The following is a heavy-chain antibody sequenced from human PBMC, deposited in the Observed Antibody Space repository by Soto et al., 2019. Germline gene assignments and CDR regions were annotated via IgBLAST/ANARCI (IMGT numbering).Heavy chain of an antibody. D-gene: IGHD3-9*01. CDR2: INHSGST. V-gene: IGHV4-34*01. CDR3: ARGGPHLLRYFDWSPFDY. Sequence: QVQLQQWGAGLLKPSETLSLTCAVYGGSFSGYYWSWIRQPPGKGLEWIGEINHSGSTNYNPSLKIRVTISVDTSKNQFSLKLSSVTAADTAVDYCARGGPHLLRYFDWSPFDYWGQVTLVTVSS. CDR1: GGSFSGYY. J-gene: IGHJ4*02.